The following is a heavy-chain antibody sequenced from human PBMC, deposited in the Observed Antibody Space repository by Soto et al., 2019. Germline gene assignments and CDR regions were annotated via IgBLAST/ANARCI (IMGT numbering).Heavy chain of an antibody. CDR1: GGSISSGGYY. Sequence: QVQLQESGPGLVKPSQTLSLTCTFSGGSISSGGYYWSWIRQHPGKGLGWIGYIYYSGSTYYNPSLKSGVTISVDTSKNQFSLKLRSVTAADTAIYYCARGGSGSYYNSDYFDYWGQGTLVTVSS. J-gene: IGHJ4*02. CDR2: IYYSGST. D-gene: IGHD3-10*01. CDR3: ARGGSGSYYNSDYFDY. V-gene: IGHV4-31*03.